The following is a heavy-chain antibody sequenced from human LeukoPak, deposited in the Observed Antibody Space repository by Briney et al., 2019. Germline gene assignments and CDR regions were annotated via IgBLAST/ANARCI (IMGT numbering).Heavy chain of an antibody. D-gene: IGHD5-24*01. CDR1: GGSVSSGTYY. CDR2: VYYSGST. CDR3: ARGDGYNFYYFDS. V-gene: IGHV4-61*01. J-gene: IGHJ4*02. Sequence: SETLSLTCAVSGGSVSSGTYYWNWIRQFPGRGLEWIGYVYYSGSTHYNASLKSRVTISIDSSRNQFSLRLTSVTAADTAVYHCARGDGYNFYYFDSWGQGAHVTVSS.